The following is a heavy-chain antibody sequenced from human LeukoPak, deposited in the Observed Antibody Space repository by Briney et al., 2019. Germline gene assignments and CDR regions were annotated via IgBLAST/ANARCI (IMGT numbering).Heavy chain of an antibody. J-gene: IGHJ4*02. V-gene: IGHV4-4*07. CDR2: IYTSGST. Sequence: SETLSLTCTVSGGSISSYYWSWIRQPAGKGLEWIGHIYTSGSTNYNPSLKSRVTMSVDTSKNQFSLKLSSVTAADTAVYYCARDKDDFWSGYYNLDYWGQGTLVTVSS. CDR1: GGSISSYY. D-gene: IGHD3-3*01. CDR3: ARDKDDFWSGYYNLDY.